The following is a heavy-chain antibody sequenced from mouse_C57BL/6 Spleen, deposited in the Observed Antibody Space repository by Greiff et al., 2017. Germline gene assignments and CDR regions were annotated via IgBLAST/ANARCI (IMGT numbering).Heavy chain of an antibody. Sequence: EVKLMESGGGLVKPGGSLKLSCAASGFTFSDYGMHWVRQAPEKGLEWVAYISSGSSTIYYADTVKGRFTISRDNAKNTLFLQMTSLRSEDTAMYYCARSLYGSSYRFDYWGQGTTLTVSS. CDR3: ARSLYGSSYRFDY. CDR2: ISSGSSTI. J-gene: IGHJ2*01. V-gene: IGHV5-17*01. D-gene: IGHD1-1*01. CDR1: GFTFSDYG.